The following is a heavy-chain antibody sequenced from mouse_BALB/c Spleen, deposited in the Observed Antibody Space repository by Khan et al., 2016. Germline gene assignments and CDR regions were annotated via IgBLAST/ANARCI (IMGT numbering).Heavy chain of an antibody. CDR1: GFNIKDTY. Sequence: VQLQQSGAELVKPGASVKLSCTASGFNIKDTYMHWVKQRPEQGLVWIGRIDPANGNTKYDPKFQGKATITADTSSNTAYLQLSSLTSEDTAVYYCARPYDYDPYAMDYWGQGTSVTVSS. D-gene: IGHD2-4*01. CDR2: IDPANGNT. V-gene: IGHV14-3*02. CDR3: ARPYDYDPYAMDY. J-gene: IGHJ4*01.